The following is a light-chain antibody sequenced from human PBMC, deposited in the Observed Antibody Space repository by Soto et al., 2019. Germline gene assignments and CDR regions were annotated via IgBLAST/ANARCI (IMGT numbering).Light chain of an antibody. J-gene: IGKJ2*01. CDR2: GAS. Sequence: VLTQSPGTLSLSPGESATLSCRASESVTSSSLAWYQLKPGQAPRLLMFGASNRGTGIPARFSGSGSGTDFILTISRLETEDSALYYCQQFDASRQYTFGQGNRVEI. CDR3: QQFDASRQYT. CDR1: ESVTSSS. V-gene: IGKV3-20*01.